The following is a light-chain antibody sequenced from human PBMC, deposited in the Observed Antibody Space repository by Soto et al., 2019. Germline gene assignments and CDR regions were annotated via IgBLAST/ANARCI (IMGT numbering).Light chain of an antibody. J-gene: IGLJ1*01. CDR2: NVS. Sequence: HSALTQPASVSGSPGQSIAISCTGTSSDVGGYNSVSWYQQHPGKAPKLMIYNVSNRPSGVSDRFSGSKSGNTASLTISGLQAEDEADYYCSSYTSSNTYVFGTGTKVTV. V-gene: IGLV2-14*03. CDR3: SSYTSSNTYV. CDR1: SSDVGGYNS.